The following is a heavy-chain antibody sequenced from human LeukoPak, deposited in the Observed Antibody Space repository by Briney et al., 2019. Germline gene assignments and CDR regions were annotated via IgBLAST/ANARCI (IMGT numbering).Heavy chain of an antibody. V-gene: IGHV4-4*07. CDR2: FYTSGTT. CDR3: ARTVVTLDWYFDL. CDR1: GXSISSYS. Sequence: SETLSLTCSVSGXSISSYSWNWIRQPAGKGLEWIGRFYTSGTTNYNPSLKSRVTMSIDTSKNQVSLKMRSVTAADTAVYYCARTVVTLDWYFDLWGRGILVSVSS. D-gene: IGHD4-23*01. J-gene: IGHJ2*01.